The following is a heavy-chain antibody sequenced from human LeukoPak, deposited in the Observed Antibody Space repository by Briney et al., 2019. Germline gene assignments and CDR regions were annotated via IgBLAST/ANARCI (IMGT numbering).Heavy chain of an antibody. CDR2: IYSGGST. V-gene: IGHV3-NL1*01. CDR1: GFTFSSYG. Sequence: GGSLRLSCAASGFTFSSYGMHWVRQAPGKGLEWVSVIYSGGSTYYADSVKGRFTISRDNSKNTLYLQMNSLRAEDTAVYYCARGAAYLKYYYYYYYMDVWGKGTTVTISS. J-gene: IGHJ6*03. CDR3: ARGAAYLKYYYYYYYMDV.